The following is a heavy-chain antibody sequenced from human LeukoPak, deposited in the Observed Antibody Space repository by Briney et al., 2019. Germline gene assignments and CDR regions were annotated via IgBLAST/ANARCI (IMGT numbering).Heavy chain of an antibody. Sequence: SGTLSLTCAVSGGSISSNNWWGWVRRPPGKGLEWIGEIYHSGSPNYNPSLKSRVTISVDKSRNHFSLNLSSVTAADTAVYYCARVNINNWHSCDYWGQGTLVTVSS. CDR1: GGSISSNNW. J-gene: IGHJ4*02. V-gene: IGHV4-4*02. CDR3: ARVNINNWHSCDY. D-gene: IGHD1-1*01. CDR2: IYHSGSP.